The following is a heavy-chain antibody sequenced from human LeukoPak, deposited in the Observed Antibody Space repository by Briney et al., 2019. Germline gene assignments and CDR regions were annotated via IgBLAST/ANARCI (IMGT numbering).Heavy chain of an antibody. J-gene: IGHJ4*02. V-gene: IGHV1-18*01. CDR1: GGTFSSYA. CDR3: ARTDFWSGYYSWDLDY. D-gene: IGHD3-3*01. Sequence: GASVKVSCKASGGTFSSYAISWVRQAPGQGLEWMGWISAYNGNTNYAQKLQGRVTMTTDTSTSTAYMELRSLRSDDTAVYYCARTDFWSGYYSWDLDYWGQGTLVTVSS. CDR2: ISAYNGNT.